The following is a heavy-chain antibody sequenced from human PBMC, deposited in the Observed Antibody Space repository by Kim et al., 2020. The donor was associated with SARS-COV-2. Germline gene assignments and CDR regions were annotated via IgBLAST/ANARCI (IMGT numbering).Heavy chain of an antibody. D-gene: IGHD6-13*01. Sequence: ASVKVSCKAFGYTFTSYYMHWVRQAPGQGLEWMGIINPSGGSTSYAQKFQGRVTMTRDTSTSTVYMELSSLRSEDTAVYYCARDWSSIAAAGSSYWYFDLWGRGTLVTVSS. CDR2: INPSGGST. J-gene: IGHJ2*01. V-gene: IGHV1-46*01. CDR3: ARDWSSIAAAGSSYWYFDL. CDR1: GYTFTSYY.